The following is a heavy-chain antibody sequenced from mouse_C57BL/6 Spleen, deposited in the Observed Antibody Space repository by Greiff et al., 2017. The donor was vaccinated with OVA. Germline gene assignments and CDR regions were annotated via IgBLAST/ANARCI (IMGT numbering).Heavy chain of an antibody. D-gene: IGHD1-1*01. CDR3: ARGLRSRGYFDY. CDR2: IDPSDSYT. V-gene: IGHV1-50*01. J-gene: IGHJ2*01. CDR1: GYTFTSYW. Sequence: VQLQQPGAELVKPGASVKLSCKASGYTFTSYWMQWVKQRPGQGLEWIGEIDPSDSYTNYNQKFKGKATLTVDTSSSTAYMQLSSLTSEDSAVYYCARGLRSRGYFDYWGKGTTLTVSS.